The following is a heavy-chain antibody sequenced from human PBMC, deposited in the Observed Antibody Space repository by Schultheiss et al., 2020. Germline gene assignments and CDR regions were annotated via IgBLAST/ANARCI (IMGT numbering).Heavy chain of an antibody. CDR1: GFSVSSNY. J-gene: IGHJ4*02. V-gene: IGHV3-66*01. D-gene: IGHD3-10*01. CDR2: IYGGDTR. CDR3: ARGPFISHFDY. Sequence: GESLKISCAVSGFSVSSNYMSWVRQAPGKGLEWILIIYGGDTRYYADSVKARFTISRDNSQNTLYLQMNDLRAEDTAMYYCARGPFISHFDYWGQGTLVTVSS.